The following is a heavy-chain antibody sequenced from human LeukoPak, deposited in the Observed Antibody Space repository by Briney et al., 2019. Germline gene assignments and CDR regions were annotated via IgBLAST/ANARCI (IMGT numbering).Heavy chain of an antibody. CDR2: IYTSGST. Sequence: SETLSLTCTVSSGSISSYYWSWIRQPAGKGLEWIGRIYTSGSTNYNPSLKSRVTMSVDTSKNQFSLKLSSVTAADTAVYYCARGENYYDSSGFYYVNALDIWGRGTMVTVS. CDR1: SGSISSYY. CDR3: ARGENYYDSSGFYYVNALDI. V-gene: IGHV4-4*07. J-gene: IGHJ3*02. D-gene: IGHD3-22*01.